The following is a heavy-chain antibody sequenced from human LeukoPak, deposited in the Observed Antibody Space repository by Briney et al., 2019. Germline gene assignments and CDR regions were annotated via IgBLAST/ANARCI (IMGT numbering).Heavy chain of an antibody. CDR2: IYYSGST. J-gene: IGHJ4*02. D-gene: IGHD3-3*01. Sequence: SETLSLTCTVSGGSISSYYWSWIQQPPGKGLEWIGYIYYSGSTNYNPSLKSRVTISVDTSKNQFSLKLSSVTAADTAVYYCARAPLTYYDFWSGDPVFYFDYWGQGTLVTVSS. CDR1: GGSISSYY. V-gene: IGHV4-59*01. CDR3: ARAPLTYYDFWSGDPVFYFDY.